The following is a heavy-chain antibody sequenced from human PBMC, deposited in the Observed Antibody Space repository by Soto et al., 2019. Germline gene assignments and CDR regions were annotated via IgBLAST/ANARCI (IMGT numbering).Heavy chain of an antibody. CDR2: IGTSAST. Sequence: DVRLLESGGGLVQPGGSLRLSGAASGLTFSSYSMSWVPQAPGKGLEWVSTIGTSASTYYGDSVRGRFTISRDNSRNTLYLQMNSLRAEDTAVYYCADLSRYCTSSNRDWGHGTLVNVSS. CDR3: ADLSRYCTSSNRD. D-gene: IGHD2-2*01. CDR1: GLTFSSYS. V-gene: IGHV3-23*01. J-gene: IGHJ4*01.